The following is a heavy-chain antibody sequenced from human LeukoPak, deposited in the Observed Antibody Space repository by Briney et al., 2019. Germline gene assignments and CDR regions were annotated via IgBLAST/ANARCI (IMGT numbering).Heavy chain of an antibody. CDR3: ARSTRITIFGVPDAFDI. CDR1: GYSFTSYW. V-gene: IGHV5-51*01. D-gene: IGHD3-3*01. CDR2: IYPGDSDT. Sequence: GESLKISCKGSGYSFTSYWIGWVRQMPGKGLEWMGIIYPGDSDTRYSPSFQGQVTISADKSISTAYLQWSSLKASDTAMYYCARSTRITIFGVPDAFDIWGQGTMVTVSS. J-gene: IGHJ3*02.